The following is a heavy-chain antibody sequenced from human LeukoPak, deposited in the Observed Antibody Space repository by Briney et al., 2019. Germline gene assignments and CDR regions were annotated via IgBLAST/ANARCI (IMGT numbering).Heavy chain of an antibody. D-gene: IGHD2-21*02. CDR2: IYSGGST. Sequence: AGGSLRLSCAASGFTFSSYAMSWVRQAPGKGLEWVSVIYSGGSTYYADSVKGRFTISRDNSKNTLYLQMNSLRAEDTAVYYCARDIGGNSEYYFDYWGQGTLVTVSS. V-gene: IGHV3-53*01. CDR1: GFTFSSYA. CDR3: ARDIGGNSEYYFDY. J-gene: IGHJ4*02.